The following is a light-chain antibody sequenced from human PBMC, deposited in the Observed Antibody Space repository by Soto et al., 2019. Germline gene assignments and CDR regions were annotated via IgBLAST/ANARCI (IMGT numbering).Light chain of an antibody. CDR3: QHYNSYSEA. CDR2: AAS. Sequence: ASQFIRLALGGYQQKPGKAPKLLIYAASTLQSGVPLRFSGSGSGTEFTLTISSLQPDDFATYYCQHYNSYSEAFGQGTKVDI. V-gene: IGKV1-5*01. J-gene: IGKJ1*01. CDR1: QFIRLA.